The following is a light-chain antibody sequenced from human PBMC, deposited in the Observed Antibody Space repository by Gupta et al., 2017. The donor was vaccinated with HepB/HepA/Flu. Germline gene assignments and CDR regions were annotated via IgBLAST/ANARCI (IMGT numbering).Light chain of an antibody. CDR2: LAS. CDR3: TQKLQTPIP. Sequence: DIVITPSPLSVPVSPGDPASLSCRSSQSRRHRNGYKYLDWYLQKPGQAPPLLISLASKRAYGDPDRFSGSGYGTDFTLKISRGEAEDVGVYYCTQKLQTPIPFGRGTKVDIK. J-gene: IGKJ4*01. CDR1: QSRRHRNGYKY. V-gene: IGKV2-28*01.